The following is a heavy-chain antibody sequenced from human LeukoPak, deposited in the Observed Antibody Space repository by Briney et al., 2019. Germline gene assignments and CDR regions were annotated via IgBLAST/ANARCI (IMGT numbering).Heavy chain of an antibody. J-gene: IGHJ4*02. V-gene: IGHV3-7*01. CDR2: MNSDGGQK. CDR3: ARNYAYNHFDY. D-gene: IGHD5-24*01. CDR1: GFTFSSSW. Sequence: GGSLRLSCAVSGFTFSSSWMTWVRQAPGKGLGLVATMNSDGGQKSYVDSVKGRFTISRDNAKNSLYLQMNSLRAEDTAVYYCARNYAYNHFDYWGQGTLVTVSS.